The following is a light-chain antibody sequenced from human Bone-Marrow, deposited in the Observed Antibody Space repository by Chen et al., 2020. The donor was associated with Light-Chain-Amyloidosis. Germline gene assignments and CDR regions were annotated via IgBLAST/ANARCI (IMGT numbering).Light chain of an antibody. CDR2: GSS. CDR1: QTISSNY. Sequence: EIVLTQSPGTLSLSPGEGANLSCRASQTISSNYLTWYQQKFGQAPRLLIYGSSSRATGIPDKYTGSGSGTDFTLTINRLEPEEFAKYYYQQYGTSPLTFGEGTKVEIK. V-gene: IGKV3-20*01. CDR3: QQYGTSPLT. J-gene: IGKJ4*01.